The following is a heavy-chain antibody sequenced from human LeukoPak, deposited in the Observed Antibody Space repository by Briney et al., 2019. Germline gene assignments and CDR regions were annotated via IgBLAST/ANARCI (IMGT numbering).Heavy chain of an antibody. J-gene: IGHJ5*02. CDR3: ARDVGYRSWFDP. Sequence: GGSLRLSCVGSAFSFSNYSMHWVRQAPGKGLEWVSYISISSSTIYYADSVKGRFIISRDNAKNSLYLQMNNLGAGDTAVYYCARDVGYRSWFDPWGQGTLVTVSS. CDR1: AFSFSNYS. CDR2: ISISSSTI. V-gene: IGHV3-48*01. D-gene: IGHD5-18*01.